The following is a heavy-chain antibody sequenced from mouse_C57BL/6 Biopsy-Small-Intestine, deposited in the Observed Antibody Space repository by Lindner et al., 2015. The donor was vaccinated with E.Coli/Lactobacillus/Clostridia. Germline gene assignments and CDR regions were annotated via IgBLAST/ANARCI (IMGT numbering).Heavy chain of an antibody. J-gene: IGHJ3*01. Sequence: VQLQESGPVLVAPSQSPSITCTVSGFSLTTFGVHWVRQPPGKGLERLGVIWAGGSTNYNSALMSRLGISKDNSKSQVFLKMNSLQTDDTAMYYCADSNFFAYWGQGTLVTVSA. CDR1: GFSLTTFG. CDR2: IWAGGST. V-gene: IGHV2-9*02. CDR3: ADSNFFAY. D-gene: IGHD2-5*01.